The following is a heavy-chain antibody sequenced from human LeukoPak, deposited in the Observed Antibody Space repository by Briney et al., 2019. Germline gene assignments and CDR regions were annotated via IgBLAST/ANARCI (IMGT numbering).Heavy chain of an antibody. D-gene: IGHD1-26*01. Sequence: GGSLRLSCAASGFTVSSNYMNWVRQAPGKGLEWVSSISSSSRYIYYADSVKGRFTISRDNAKNSLFLQMNSLRAEDTAVYYCVSGSPAGDYWGQGTLVTVSS. CDR1: GFTVSSNY. CDR3: VSGSPAGDY. CDR2: ISSSSRYI. V-gene: IGHV3-21*01. J-gene: IGHJ4*02.